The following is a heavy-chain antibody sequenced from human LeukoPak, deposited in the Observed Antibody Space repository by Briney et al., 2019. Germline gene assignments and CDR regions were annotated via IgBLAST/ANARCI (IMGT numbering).Heavy chain of an antibody. Sequence: SETLSLTCTVSGGSIRSSYYYWGWIRQPPGKGLEWIGSIYDSGSTYYNPSLKSRVTISVDTSKNQFSLKLNSVTAADTAIYYCARERDNYFDSSGHYYVSTALDIWGQGTKVTVSS. J-gene: IGHJ3*02. CDR3: ARERDNYFDSSGHYYVSTALDI. V-gene: IGHV4-39*07. D-gene: IGHD3-22*01. CDR2: IYDSGST. CDR1: GGSIRSSYYY.